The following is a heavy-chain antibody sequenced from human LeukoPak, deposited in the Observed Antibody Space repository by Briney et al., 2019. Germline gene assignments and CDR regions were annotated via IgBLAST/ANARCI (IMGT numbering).Heavy chain of an antibody. CDR3: ARDGELTTVTASYYYYYYMDV. V-gene: IGHV1-2*06. CDR2: INPNSGGT. Sequence: ASVKVSCKASGYTFTGYYMHWVRQAPGQGLEWMGRINPNSGGTNYAQKFQGRVTMTRDTSISTAYMELSRLRSDDTAVYYCARDGELTTVTASYYYYYYMDVWGKGTTVTVSS. CDR1: GYTFTGYY. J-gene: IGHJ6*03. D-gene: IGHD4-17*01.